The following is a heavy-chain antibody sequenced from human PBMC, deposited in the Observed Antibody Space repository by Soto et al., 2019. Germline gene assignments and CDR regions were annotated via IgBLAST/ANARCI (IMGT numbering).Heavy chain of an antibody. CDR2: IDSDGDYT. CDR1: GFTFSSHW. D-gene: IGHD6-13*01. J-gene: IGHJ4*02. V-gene: IGHV3-74*01. Sequence: GGSLRLSCAASGFTFSSHWMHWVRQVPGKGLMWVSRIDSDGDYTDYADSVKGRFTISRDNAKNTLYLQMNSLTADDTAVYYCARGTVAASGIDYWGQGTLVNASS. CDR3: ARGTVAASGIDY.